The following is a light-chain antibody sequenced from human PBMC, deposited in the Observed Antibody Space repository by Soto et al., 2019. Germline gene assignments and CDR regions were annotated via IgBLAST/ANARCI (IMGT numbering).Light chain of an antibody. CDR3: QQYGSSPRT. V-gene: IGKV3-20*01. CDR1: QSVSSTY. J-gene: IGKJ1*01. CDR2: GAS. Sequence: EIVLTQSPGTLSLSPGERATLSCRASQSVSSTYLAWYQQRPGQAPRLLIYGASSRATGIPDRFIGSGSETDFTLTISRLEPEDFAVYYCQQYGSSPRTFGQGTKVDNK.